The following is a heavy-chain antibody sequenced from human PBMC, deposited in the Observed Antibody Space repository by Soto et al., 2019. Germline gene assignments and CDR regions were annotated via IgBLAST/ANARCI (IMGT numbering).Heavy chain of an antibody. Sequence: PSETLSLTCTVSGGSISSGGFYWSWIRQHPGKGLEWIGYIYYSGSTYYNYYNPSLKSRVTISVDTSKNQFSLKLSSVTAADTAVYYCARTPLLWGQGTLVT. V-gene: IGHV4-31*03. CDR2: IYYSGSTYYN. J-gene: IGHJ4*02. D-gene: IGHD1-26*01. CDR3: ARTPLL. CDR1: GGSISSGGFY.